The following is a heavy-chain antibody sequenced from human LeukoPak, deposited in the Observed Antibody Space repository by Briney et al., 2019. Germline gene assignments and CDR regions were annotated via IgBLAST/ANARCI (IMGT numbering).Heavy chain of an antibody. Sequence: SETLSLTCTVSGGSITSSAYSWGWIRQPPGKGLDWIGNIYDSGNAYYNPSLKSRVTISGDTSKNQFSLKMNSLTAADTAVYYCARQYGPGYSSTWYFDHWGQGTLVTVSS. V-gene: IGHV4-39*01. CDR3: ARQYGPGYSSTWYFDH. J-gene: IGHJ4*02. D-gene: IGHD6-13*01. CDR1: GGSITSSAYS. CDR2: IYDSGNA.